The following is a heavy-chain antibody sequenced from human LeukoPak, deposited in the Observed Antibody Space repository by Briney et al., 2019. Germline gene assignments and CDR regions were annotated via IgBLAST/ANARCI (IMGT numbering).Heavy chain of an antibody. CDR3: ARDPSWSGYYKGVGFDP. Sequence: ASVKVSCKASGYTFTGYYMHWVRQAPGQGLEWMGWINPNSGGTNYAQKFQGRVTMTRDTSISTAYMELSRLRSDDTAVYYCARDPSWSGYYKGVGFDPWGQGTLVTVSS. V-gene: IGHV1-2*02. CDR1: GYTFTGYY. CDR2: INPNSGGT. J-gene: IGHJ5*02. D-gene: IGHD3-3*01.